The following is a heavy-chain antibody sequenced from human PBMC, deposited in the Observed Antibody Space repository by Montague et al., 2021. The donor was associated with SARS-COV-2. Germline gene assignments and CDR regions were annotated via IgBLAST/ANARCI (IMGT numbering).Heavy chain of an antibody. CDR2: ISDSGGST. CDR3: ANRGVRYFDAQGVWYYFDY. CDR1: GFTFSSYG. J-gene: IGHJ4*02. V-gene: IGHV3-23*01. Sequence: SLRLSCAASGFTFSSYGMTWVRQAPGKGLEWVSTISDSGGSTYYADSVKGRFTISRDNSKNTLYLQMSSLRAEDTAVYYCANRGVRYFDAQGVWYYFDYWGQGTLVTVSS. D-gene: IGHD3-9*01.